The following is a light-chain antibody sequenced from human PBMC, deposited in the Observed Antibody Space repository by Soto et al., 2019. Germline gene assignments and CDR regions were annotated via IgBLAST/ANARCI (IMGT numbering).Light chain of an antibody. CDR3: SSYTSSSTWV. J-gene: IGLJ3*02. Sequence: QSVLTQPASVSGSPGQSITISCTGTSSDVGGYNYVSWYQQHPGKAPKLMIYEVSNRPSGVSNRFSGSKSGNTVSLTISGLQAEDEADYYCSSYTSSSTWVFGGGTKLTVL. CDR1: SSDVGGYNY. V-gene: IGLV2-14*01. CDR2: EVS.